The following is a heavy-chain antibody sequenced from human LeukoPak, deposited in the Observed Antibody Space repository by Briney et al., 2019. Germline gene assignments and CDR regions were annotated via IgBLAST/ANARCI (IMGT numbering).Heavy chain of an antibody. CDR3: ARTRATMRGFDY. D-gene: IGHD5-12*01. V-gene: IGHV2-70*04. Sequence: SGPALVKPTQTLTLTCTFSGFSLSTSGMRVSWIRQPPGKALEWLARIDWDDDKFYSTSLKPRLTIYQDTSQNQVVLTMTHMDPVDTATYYCARTRATMRGFDYWGQGTLVTVSS. CDR2: IDWDDDK. CDR1: GFSLSTSGMR. J-gene: IGHJ4*02.